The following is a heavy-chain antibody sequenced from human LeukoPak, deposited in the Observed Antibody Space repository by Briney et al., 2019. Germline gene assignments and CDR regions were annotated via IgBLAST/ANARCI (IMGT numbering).Heavy chain of an antibody. V-gene: IGHV1-18*01. D-gene: IGHD2-2*02. CDR1: GYTFSNYG. Sequence: ASVKVSCKASGYTFSNYGISWVRQAPGQGLEWMGWISGYNGNTNYAQKLQGRVTMTTDTSTSTAYMELWSLRSEDSAVYYCARSAGPVVVPAAIGASGYYYYMDVWDKGTTVTVSS. J-gene: IGHJ6*03. CDR3: ARSAGPVVVPAAIGASGYYYYMDV. CDR2: ISGYNGNT.